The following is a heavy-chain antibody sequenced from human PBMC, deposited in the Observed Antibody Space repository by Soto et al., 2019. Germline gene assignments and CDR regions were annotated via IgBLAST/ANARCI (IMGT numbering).Heavy chain of an antibody. CDR2: VHYSGNT. Sequence: WETLSLTCTVSGGSISSYFWTWIRQSPGKGLQWIGYVHYSGNTNYNPSLKSRVTMSVDTSRNQFSLRLTSVTAADTAVYYCARMNQLAPKRNAFDIWGQGTMVTVSS. D-gene: IGHD1-1*01. CDR1: GGSISSYF. V-gene: IGHV4-59*01. J-gene: IGHJ3*02. CDR3: ARMNQLAPKRNAFDI.